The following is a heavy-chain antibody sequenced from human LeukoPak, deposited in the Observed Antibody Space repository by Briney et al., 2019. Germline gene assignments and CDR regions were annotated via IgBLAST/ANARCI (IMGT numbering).Heavy chain of an antibody. V-gene: IGHV3-23*01. Sequence: GGSLRLSCAASGFTFSNAWMSWVRQAPGKGLEWVSAISGSGSSTYYADSVKGRFTISRDNSKNTLYLQMNSLRAEDTAVYYCVCMVRGSPGGDYWGQGTLVTVSS. CDR3: VCMVRGSPGGDY. J-gene: IGHJ4*02. CDR2: ISGSGSST. D-gene: IGHD3-10*01. CDR1: GFTFSNAW.